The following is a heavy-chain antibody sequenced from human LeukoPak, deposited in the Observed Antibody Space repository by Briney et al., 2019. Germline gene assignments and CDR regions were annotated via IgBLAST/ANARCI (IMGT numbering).Heavy chain of an antibody. CDR2: INPNSGGT. CDR3: ARSRQWLAKRYYFDY. D-gene: IGHD6-19*01. V-gene: IGHV1-2*02. CDR1: GYTFTGYY. Sequence: ASVTVSCTASGYTFTGYYMHWVRQAPGQGLEWMGWINPNSGGTNYAQKFQGRVTMTRDTSISTAYMELSRLRSDDTAVYYCARSRQWLAKRYYFDYWGQGTLVTVSS. J-gene: IGHJ4*02.